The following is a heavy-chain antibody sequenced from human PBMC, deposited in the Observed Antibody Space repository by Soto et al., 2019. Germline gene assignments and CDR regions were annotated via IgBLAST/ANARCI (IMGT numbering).Heavy chain of an antibody. V-gene: IGHV4-39*01. Sequence: SETLSLTCTVSGDSIISSDFYWGWVRQPPGKGLEWIGSIFYLGSSYYNPSLKSRVTMSVDTSKNQFSLRLRSVTAAGTALYFCARHSLALRKNNWFDPWGQGIMVTVSS. CDR1: GDSIISSDFY. CDR3: ARHSLALRKNNWFDP. D-gene: IGHD3-3*02. J-gene: IGHJ5*02. CDR2: IFYLGSS.